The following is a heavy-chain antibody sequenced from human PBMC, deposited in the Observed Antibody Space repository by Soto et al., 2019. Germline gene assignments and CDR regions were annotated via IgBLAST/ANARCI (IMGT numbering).Heavy chain of an antibody. CDR3: ARWVSGSPDN. V-gene: IGHV3-72*01. D-gene: IGHD1-26*01. CDR1: GFTLSDHY. CDR2: TKNKANRDTT. J-gene: IGHJ4*02. Sequence: EVQLVESGGGLVQPGGSLRLSCAASGFTLSDHYMDWVRQAPGKGLEWVGRTKNKANRDTTEYAASVNGRFTISRDDSKNSLYLQMNSLKTEDTAVYYCARWVSGSPDNGGQGTLVTVSS.